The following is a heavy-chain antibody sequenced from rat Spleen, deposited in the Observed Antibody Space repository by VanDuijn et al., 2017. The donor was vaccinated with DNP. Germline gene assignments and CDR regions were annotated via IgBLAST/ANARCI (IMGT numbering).Heavy chain of an antibody. Sequence: EVQLVESGGGLVQPGWSLKLSCAASGFTFSNYYMAWVRQAPKKGLEWVASITSSGGSTYYPDSVKGRFTISRDNAKNTLYLQMNSLRSEDTATYHCARVQLGYYALDAWGQGTSVTVSS. D-gene: IGHD5-1*01. V-gene: IGHV5-25*01. J-gene: IGHJ4*01. CDR3: ARVQLGYYALDA. CDR1: GFTFSNYY. CDR2: ITSSGGST.